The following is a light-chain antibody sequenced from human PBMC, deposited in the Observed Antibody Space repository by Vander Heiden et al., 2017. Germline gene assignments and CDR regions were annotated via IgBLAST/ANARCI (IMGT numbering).Light chain of an antibody. V-gene: IGKV3-20*01. CDR2: GAS. CDR3: QQYYRSPLT. J-gene: IGKJ4*01. Sequence: EIVLTQSPDTLSLSPGERATLSCRATQSVSSSYLAWYQQKPGQSPRLLIYGASSRAAGIPDRFSGSGSGTDFALTISRLEPEDFEVYFCQQYYRSPLTFGGGTKVEIK. CDR1: QSVSSSY.